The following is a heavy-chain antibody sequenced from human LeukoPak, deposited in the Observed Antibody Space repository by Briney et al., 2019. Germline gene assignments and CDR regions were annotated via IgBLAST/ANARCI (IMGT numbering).Heavy chain of an antibody. CDR3: ARGLNYVWGSYEFDY. V-gene: IGHV1-46*01. J-gene: IGHJ4*02. D-gene: IGHD3-16*01. CDR2: INPSGGST. CDR1: GYTFTSYY. Sequence: ASVKVSCKASGYTFTSYYMHWVRQPPGQGLEWMGIINPSGGSTSYAQKFQGRVTMTRDTSTSTVYMELSSLRSEDTAVYYCARGLNYVWGSYEFDYWGQGTLVTVSS.